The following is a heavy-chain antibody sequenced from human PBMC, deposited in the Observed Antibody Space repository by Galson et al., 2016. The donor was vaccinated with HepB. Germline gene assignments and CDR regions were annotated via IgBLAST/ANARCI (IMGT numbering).Heavy chain of an antibody. J-gene: IGHJ4*02. CDR1: GFTFSGYG. D-gene: IGHD5-24*01. CDR3: ARDTGGGGYNPQF. CDR2: IWNDGSKQ. V-gene: IGHV3-33*01. Sequence: SLRLSCAASGFTFSGYGMHWVRQAPGKGLEWVAIIWNDGSKQSYGDSVKGRFTISRDNSKNTLYLQINSLRAVDTAVYYCARDTGGGGYNPQFWGQGTLVTVSS.